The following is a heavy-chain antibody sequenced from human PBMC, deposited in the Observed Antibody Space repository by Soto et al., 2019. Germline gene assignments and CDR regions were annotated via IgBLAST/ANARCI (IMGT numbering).Heavy chain of an antibody. Sequence: SDTLSLTCIVSGGSTDNNGYSWTWIRQRPGGGLEWLGSNNYRADTYYTPSLKSRITISLDTSQNHFSLWLTSVTAADTGIYYCARGGSGWKALNYFDSWGQGILVTVSS. CDR3: ARGGSGWKALNYFDS. CDR1: GGSTDNNGYS. V-gene: IGHV4-31*03. CDR2: NNYRADT. J-gene: IGHJ4*02. D-gene: IGHD6-19*01.